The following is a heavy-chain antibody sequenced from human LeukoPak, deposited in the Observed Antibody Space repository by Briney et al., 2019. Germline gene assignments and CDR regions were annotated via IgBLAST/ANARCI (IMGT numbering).Heavy chain of an antibody. D-gene: IGHD6-19*01. Sequence: ASVKVSCKASGYTFTSYDINWVRQATGQGLEWMGWMNPNSGNTGYAQKFQGRVTMTRNTSISTAYMELSSLRSEDTAVCYCARDGRVSGWYNWFDPWGQGTLVTVSS. CDR3: ARDGRVSGWYNWFDP. J-gene: IGHJ5*02. CDR2: MNPNSGNT. CDR1: GYTFTSYD. V-gene: IGHV1-8*01.